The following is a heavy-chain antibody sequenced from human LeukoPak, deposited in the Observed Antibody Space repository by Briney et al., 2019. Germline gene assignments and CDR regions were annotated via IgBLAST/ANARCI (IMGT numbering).Heavy chain of an antibody. D-gene: IGHD2-21*02. Sequence: ASVKVSCKASGYTFTGYYIHWVRQAPGQGLEWMGWINPMTGGTNSAQKFQGRVTMTRDTSISTAYMELSNLRSDDTAMYYCARLSDTKWFDPWGQGTLVTVSS. CDR2: INPMTGGT. CDR3: ARLSDTKWFDP. J-gene: IGHJ5*02. CDR1: GYTFTGYY. V-gene: IGHV1-2*02.